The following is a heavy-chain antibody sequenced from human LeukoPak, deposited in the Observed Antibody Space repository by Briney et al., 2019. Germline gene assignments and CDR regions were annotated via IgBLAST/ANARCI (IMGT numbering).Heavy chain of an antibody. CDR3: TTYGSGRKFDY. CDR2: IESKTDGGTT. J-gene: IGHJ4*02. CDR1: GFSFSDSW. Sequence: AGSLTLSCAASGFSFSDSWMGWVRQLPGKGLEWVGRIESKTDGGTTDYAAPVKGRFTISRDDSTNTLYLQMNSLKSEDTAVYYCTTYGSGRKFDYWGQGILVTVSS. V-gene: IGHV3-15*04. D-gene: IGHD3-10*01.